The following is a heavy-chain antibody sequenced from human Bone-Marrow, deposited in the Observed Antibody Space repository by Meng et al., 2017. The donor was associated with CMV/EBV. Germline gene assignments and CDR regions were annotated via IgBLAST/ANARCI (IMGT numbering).Heavy chain of an antibody. CDR3: AKIHFGYYYYYGMDV. J-gene: IGHJ6*02. CDR1: GFTFSSYG. D-gene: IGHD3-16*01. V-gene: IGHV3-30*02. CDR2: IRYDGSNK. Sequence: GGSLRFSCAASGFTFSSYGMHWVRQAPGKGLEWVAFIRYDGSNKYYADSVKGRFTISRDNSKNTLYLQMNSLRAEDTAVYYCAKIHFGYYYYYGMDVWGQGTTVTVSS.